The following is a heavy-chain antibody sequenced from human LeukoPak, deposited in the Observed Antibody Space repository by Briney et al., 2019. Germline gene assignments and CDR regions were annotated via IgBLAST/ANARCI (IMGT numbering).Heavy chain of an antibody. J-gene: IGHJ6*02. V-gene: IGHV4-59*06. CDR2: IYYSGST. Sequence: SETLSLTCTVSGGSISSYYWSWIRQPPGKGLEWIGYIYYSGSTYYNPSLKSRVTISVDTSKNQFSLKLSSVTAADTAVYYCASSTSKTHYYYYYGMDVWGQGTTVTVSS. CDR3: ASSTSKTHYYYYYGMDV. D-gene: IGHD2-2*01. CDR1: GGSISSYY.